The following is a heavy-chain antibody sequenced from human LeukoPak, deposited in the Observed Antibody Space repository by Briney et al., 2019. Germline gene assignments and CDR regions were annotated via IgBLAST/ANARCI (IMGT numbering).Heavy chain of an antibody. CDR3: ARGRTYYYGSGSYSP. CDR2: INHSGST. D-gene: IGHD3-10*01. CDR1: GGPFSGYY. J-gene: IGHJ5*02. Sequence: SETLSLTCAVYGGPFSGYYWSWIRQPPGKGLEWIGEINHSGSTNYNPSLKSRVTISVDTSKNQFSLKLSSVTAADTAVYYCARGRTYYYGSGSYSPWGQGTLVTVSS. V-gene: IGHV4-34*01.